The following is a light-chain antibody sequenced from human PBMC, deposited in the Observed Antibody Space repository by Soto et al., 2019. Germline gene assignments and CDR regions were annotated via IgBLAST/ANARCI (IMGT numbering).Light chain of an antibody. CDR3: QQYFEWPPMT. V-gene: IGKV3-15*01. CDR2: GAS. Sequence: EVVMTQSPATLSASPGERATLSCWASETVATNLAWYQQKPGQAPRLLISGASTRAAGISDRFRGSGSGTEFTLTISSLPSEDSGIYYCQQYFEWPPMTFGQGTKVEI. J-gene: IGKJ1*01. CDR1: ETVATN.